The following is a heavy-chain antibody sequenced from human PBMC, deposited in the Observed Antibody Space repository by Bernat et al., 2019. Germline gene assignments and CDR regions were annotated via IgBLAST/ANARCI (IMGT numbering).Heavy chain of an antibody. CDR2: ISGSGGST. D-gene: IGHD5-18*01. Sequence: EVQLLESGGGLVQPGGSLRLSCAASGFTFSSYAMSWVRQAPGKGLEWVSAISGSGGSTYYEDSVKGRFTISRDNSKNTLYLQMNSLRAEDTAVYYCAKRGRYSYGEIDYWGQGTLVTVSS. CDR3: AKRGRYSYGEIDY. CDR1: GFTFSSYA. V-gene: IGHV3-23*01. J-gene: IGHJ4*02.